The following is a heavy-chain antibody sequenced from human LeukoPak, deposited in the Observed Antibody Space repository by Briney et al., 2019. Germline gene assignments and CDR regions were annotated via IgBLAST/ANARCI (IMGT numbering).Heavy chain of an antibody. CDR1: GYSISSGYY. Sequence: PWETLSLTCAVSGYSISSGYYWGWIRQPPGKGLEWIGSIYHSGSTYYNPSLKSRVTISVDTSKNQFSLKLSSVTAADTAVYYCARRYYDFWSGYFTGAFDIWGQGTMVTVSS. J-gene: IGHJ3*02. CDR2: IYHSGST. CDR3: ARRYYDFWSGYFTGAFDI. V-gene: IGHV4-38-2*01. D-gene: IGHD3-3*01.